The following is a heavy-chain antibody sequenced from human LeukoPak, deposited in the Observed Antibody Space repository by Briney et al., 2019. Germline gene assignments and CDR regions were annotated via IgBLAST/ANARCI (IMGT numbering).Heavy chain of an antibody. J-gene: IGHJ4*02. CDR2: ISGSGGST. D-gene: IGHD4-17*01. Sequence: GGSLRLSCAASGFTFTSYAMSWVRQAPGKGXXWVSVISGSGGSTYYADSVKGRFTISRDNSKNTLYLQMNSLRAEDTAVYYCAKDGGDYFDYWGQGTLVTVSS. CDR1: GFTFTSYA. CDR3: AKDGGDYFDY. V-gene: IGHV3-23*01.